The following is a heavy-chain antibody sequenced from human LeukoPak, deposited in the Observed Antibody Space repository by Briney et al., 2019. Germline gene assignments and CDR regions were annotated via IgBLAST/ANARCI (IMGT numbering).Heavy chain of an antibody. V-gene: IGHV3-73*01. CDR2: IRSKANGYAT. Sequence: GGSLRLSCAASGFTFSGSAMHWVRQASGKGLEWVGRIRSKANGYATAYAASVKGRFTISRDDSKNTAYLQMNSLKTEDTAVYYCSTTVVTPMDYWGQGTLVTVSS. CDR3: STTVVTPMDY. CDR1: GFTFSGSA. J-gene: IGHJ4*02. D-gene: IGHD4-23*01.